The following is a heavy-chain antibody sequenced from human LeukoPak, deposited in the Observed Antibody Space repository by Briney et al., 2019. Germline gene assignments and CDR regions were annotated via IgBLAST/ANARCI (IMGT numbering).Heavy chain of an antibody. J-gene: IGHJ4*02. CDR3: ARDVGDWNDDDY. Sequence: PGGSXXLXXAXXGFTFSSYXMHWVRQAPGKGMVWVSRINSDGSSTIYADSVKGRFTISRHNAKNTLYLQMNSLRAEDTAVYYCARDVGDWNDDDYWGQGTLVTVSS. V-gene: IGHV3-74*01. CDR1: GFTFSSYX. CDR2: INSDGSST. D-gene: IGHD1-1*01.